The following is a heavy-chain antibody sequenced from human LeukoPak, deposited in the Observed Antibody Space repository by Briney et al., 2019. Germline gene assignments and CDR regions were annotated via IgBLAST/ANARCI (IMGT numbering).Heavy chain of an antibody. V-gene: IGHV3-30*02. Sequence: GGSLRLSCAASGFTFSSYGMHWVRQAPGKGLEWVAFIRYDGSNKYYADSVKGRFTISRDNSKNTLYLQMNSLRAEDTAVYYCARHPRGSSGFDYWGQGTLVTVSS. CDR3: ARHPRGSSGFDY. J-gene: IGHJ4*02. CDR1: GFTFSSYG. CDR2: IRYDGSNK. D-gene: IGHD6-6*01.